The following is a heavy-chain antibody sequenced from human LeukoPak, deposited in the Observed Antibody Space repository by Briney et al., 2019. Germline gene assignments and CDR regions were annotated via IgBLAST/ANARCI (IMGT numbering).Heavy chain of an antibody. J-gene: IGHJ4*02. V-gene: IGHV4-34*01. CDR1: GGSFSGYY. CDR3: ARGHGVYSSGWYCPFDY. D-gene: IGHD6-19*01. CDR2: INHSGST. Sequence: PSETLSLTCAVYGGSFSGYYWSWIRQPSGKGLEWIGEINHSGSTNYNPSLKSRVTISVDTSKNQFSLKLSSVTAADTAVYYCARGHGVYSSGWYCPFDYWGQGTLVTVSS.